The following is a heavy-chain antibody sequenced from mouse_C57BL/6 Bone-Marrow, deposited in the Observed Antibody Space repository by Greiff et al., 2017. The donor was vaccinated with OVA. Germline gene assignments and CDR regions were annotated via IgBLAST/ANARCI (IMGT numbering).Heavy chain of an antibody. V-gene: IGHV1-81*01. Sequence: QVQLKESGAELARPGASVKLSCKASGYTFTSYGISWVKQRTGQGLEWIGEIYPRSGNTYYNEKFKGKATLTADKSSSTAYMELRSLTSEDSAVYFCASVVFDYWGQGTTLTVSS. D-gene: IGHD1-1*02. CDR3: ASVVFDY. J-gene: IGHJ2*01. CDR2: IYPRSGNT. CDR1: GYTFTSYG.